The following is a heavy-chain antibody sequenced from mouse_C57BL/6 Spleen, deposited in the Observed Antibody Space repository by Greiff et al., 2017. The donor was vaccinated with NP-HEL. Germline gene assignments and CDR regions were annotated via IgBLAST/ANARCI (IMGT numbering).Heavy chain of an antibody. V-gene: IGHV1-59*01. CDR1: GYTFTSYW. CDR3: AAYYSNYDV. D-gene: IGHD2-5*01. Sequence: QVQLQQPGAELVRPGTSVKLSCKASGYTFTSYWMHWVKQRPGQGLEWIGVIDPSDSYTNYNQKFKGKATLTVDTSSSTAYMQLSSLTSEDSAVYYCAAYYSNYDVWGTGTTVTVSS. CDR2: IDPSDSYT. J-gene: IGHJ1*03.